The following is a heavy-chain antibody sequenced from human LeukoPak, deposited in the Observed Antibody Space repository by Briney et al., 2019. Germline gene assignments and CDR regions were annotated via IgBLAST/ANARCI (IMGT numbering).Heavy chain of an antibody. CDR1: GFTFSSYS. CDR2: ISSSSSYI. V-gene: IGHV3-21*01. CDR3: ARGQPATYCYDSSGPQLLDY. Sequence: GGSLRLSCAASGFTFSSYSMNWVRQAPGKGLEWVSSISSSSSYIYYADSVKGRFTISRDNAKNSLYLQMNSLRAEDTAVYYCARGQPATYCYDSSGPQLLDYWGQGTLVTVSS. D-gene: IGHD3-22*01. J-gene: IGHJ4*02.